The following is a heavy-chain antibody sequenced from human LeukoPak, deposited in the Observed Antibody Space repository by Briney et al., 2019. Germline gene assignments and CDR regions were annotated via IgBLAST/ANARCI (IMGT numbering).Heavy chain of an antibody. CDR1: GFTFDDYG. CDR2: TSSSSGTI. J-gene: IGHJ4*02. CDR3: ARVLNDYGDYVIDY. D-gene: IGHD4-17*01. Sequence: GGSLRLSCAASGFTFDDYGMSWVRQAPGKGLEWVSYTSSSSGTIYYADSVKGRFTISRDNAKNPLYLQMNSLRAEDTAVYYCARVLNDYGDYVIDYWGQGTLVTVSS. V-gene: IGHV3-48*01.